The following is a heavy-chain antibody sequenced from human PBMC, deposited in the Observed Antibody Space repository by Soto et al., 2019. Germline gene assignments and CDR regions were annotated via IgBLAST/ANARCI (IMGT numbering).Heavy chain of an antibody. J-gene: IGHJ3*02. D-gene: IGHD3-9*01. CDR2: IKSKTDGGTT. V-gene: IGHV3-15*01. Sequence: SLSCAASGFTFRNASMSWVRQAPAKGLEWVGRIKSKTDGGTTDYAAPVKGRFTISRDDSKNTLYLQMNSLKTEDTAVYYCTTPRVAYYDILTGLAVRGQGAFDIWGQGTMVTVSS. CDR1: GFTFRNAS. CDR3: TTPRVAYYDILTGLAVRGQGAFDI.